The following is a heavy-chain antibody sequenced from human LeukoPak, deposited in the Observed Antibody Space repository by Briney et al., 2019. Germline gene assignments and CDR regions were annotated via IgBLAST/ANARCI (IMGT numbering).Heavy chain of an antibody. V-gene: IGHV1-8*01. CDR2: MNPNSGNT. Sequence: ASVKVSCKASGDTFTSYYIKWVRQATGQGLEWMGWMNPNSGNTGYAQKFQGRVTMTRNTSISTAYMELSSLRSEDTAVYYCARSRTKDAFDIWGQGTMVTVSS. CDR3: ARSRTKDAFDI. J-gene: IGHJ3*02. CDR1: GDTFTSYY.